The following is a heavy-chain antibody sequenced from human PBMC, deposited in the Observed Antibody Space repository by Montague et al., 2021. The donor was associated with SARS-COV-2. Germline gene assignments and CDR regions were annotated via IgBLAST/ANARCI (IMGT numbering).Heavy chain of an antibody. V-gene: IGHV4-4*07. CDR1: GDSITYFY. J-gene: IGHJ4*02. D-gene: IGHD4-23*01. Sequence: SETLSLTCTVSGDSITYFYWSWIRQPAGKGLEWIGRVSSSGSTNYNPSLRSRVSMPVATSKSQFSLRLSSVTAADTAVYYCARDVVTHLGTFDYWGRGTLVTGSS. CDR3: ARDVVTHLGTFDY. CDR2: VSSSGST.